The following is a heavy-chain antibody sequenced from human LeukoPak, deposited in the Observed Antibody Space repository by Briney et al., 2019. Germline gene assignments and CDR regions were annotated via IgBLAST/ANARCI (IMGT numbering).Heavy chain of an antibody. Sequence: SETLSLTCTVSGGSISLYYWNWIRQPAGKGLEWIGRIFTSGITNYNPSLKSRVTMSVDTSKSRFSLALSSVTAADTAVYYCAREISGSYYNPLGYMDVRGKGTTVTVSS. D-gene: IGHD3-10*01. CDR3: AREISGSYYNPLGYMDV. J-gene: IGHJ6*03. CDR1: GGSISLYY. CDR2: IFTSGIT. V-gene: IGHV4-4*07.